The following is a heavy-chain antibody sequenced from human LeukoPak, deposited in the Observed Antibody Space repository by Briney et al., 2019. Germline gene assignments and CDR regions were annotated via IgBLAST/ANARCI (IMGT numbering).Heavy chain of an antibody. CDR2: ISGSGATT. Sequence: GGSLRLSCAASGFTFISYAMSWVRQAPGKGLEWVSAISGSGATTYYADSVKGRFTISRDKSNNTLYLQMNSLRAEDTAVYYCAKDYAYYYGSGIGGFDYWGQGTLVTVSS. V-gene: IGHV3-23*01. D-gene: IGHD3-10*01. CDR1: GFTFISYA. J-gene: IGHJ4*02. CDR3: AKDYAYYYGSGIGGFDY.